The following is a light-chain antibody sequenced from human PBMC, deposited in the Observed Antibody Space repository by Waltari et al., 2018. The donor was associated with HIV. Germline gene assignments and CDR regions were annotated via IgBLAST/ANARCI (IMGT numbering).Light chain of an antibody. V-gene: IGLV2-11*01. Sequence: QSALTQPRSVSESPGQSVTISCTGTSSDVGAHNYVSWYQQHPGRAPKFIIYNVSERPSGVPDRFSGSKSGNTASLTSSGLQAEDEADYYCSSYAGTSNFVLFGGGTKLTVL. CDR1: SSDVGAHNY. J-gene: IGLJ2*01. CDR3: SSYAGTSNFVL. CDR2: NVS.